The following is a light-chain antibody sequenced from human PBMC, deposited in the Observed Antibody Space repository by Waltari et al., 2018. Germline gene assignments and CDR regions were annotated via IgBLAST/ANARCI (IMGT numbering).Light chain of an antibody. CDR1: QSVSDK. J-gene: IGKJ4*01. CDR2: GAS. Sequence: EVVMTQSPATLSVSPGGRATLSCRARQSVSDKLAWYQHQPGQGPRPPIFGASNRATGIPDRFSGSGSGTDFTLTIRSLQSEDFALYYCQQYNDWPLTFGRGTKVEIK. V-gene: IGKV3-15*01. CDR3: QQYNDWPLT.